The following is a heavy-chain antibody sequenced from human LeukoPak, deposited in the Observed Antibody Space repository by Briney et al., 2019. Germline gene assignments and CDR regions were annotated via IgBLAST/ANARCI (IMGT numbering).Heavy chain of an antibody. Sequence: PSETLSLTCTVSGGSISSRSHCWGWIRQPPGKGLKWIGTMFYSGSTYYNPSLKSRVAISVDTSENQFSLELNSVTAADTAVYYCAVAGVRYYDSSGLHAFDFWGRGTMVTVSS. CDR3: AVAGVRYYDSSGLHAFDF. J-gene: IGHJ3*01. CDR1: GGSISSRSHC. CDR2: MFYSGST. D-gene: IGHD3-22*01. V-gene: IGHV4-39*01.